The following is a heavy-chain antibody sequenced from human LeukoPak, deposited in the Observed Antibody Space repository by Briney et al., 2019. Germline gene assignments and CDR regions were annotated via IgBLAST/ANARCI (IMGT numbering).Heavy chain of an antibody. J-gene: IGHJ4*02. CDR1: GFTFSSYS. D-gene: IGHD6-19*01. V-gene: IGHV3-48*02. CDR2: ISGGSDRI. Sequence: AGGSLRLSCAASGFTFSSYSLNWVRQAPGRGLEWVSYISGGSDRIYYADSVRGRFTIFRDNAGNSLYLHMNSLRDEDTAVYYCARDLKLGSGWYLDFNYWGQGTRVTVSS. CDR3: ARDLKLGSGWYLDFNY.